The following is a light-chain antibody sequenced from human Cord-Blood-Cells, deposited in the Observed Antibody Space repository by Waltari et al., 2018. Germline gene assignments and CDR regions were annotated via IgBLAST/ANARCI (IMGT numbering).Light chain of an antibody. CDR2: EVS. J-gene: IGLJ2*01. V-gene: IGLV2-8*01. Sequence: QSALTQPPSASGSPGQSVTISCTGTSSDVGGYNYVSWYQQPPGKAPKLMIYEVSKRPSGVPDRFSGSKSGNTASLTVSGLQAEDEADYYCSSYAGSNNLVFCGGTKLTVL. CDR1: SSDVGGYNY. CDR3: SSYAGSNNLV.